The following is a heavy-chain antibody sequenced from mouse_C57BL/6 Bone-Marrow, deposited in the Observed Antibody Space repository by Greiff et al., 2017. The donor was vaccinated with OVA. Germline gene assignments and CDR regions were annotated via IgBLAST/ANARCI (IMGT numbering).Heavy chain of an antibody. CDR1: GYTFTSYW. V-gene: IGHV1-69*01. D-gene: IGHD1-1*01. CDR2: IDPSDSYT. J-gene: IGHJ2*01. CDR3: AKGDYGSDFDY. Sequence: QVQLQQPGAELVMPGASVKLSCKASGYTFTSYWMHWVKQRPGQGLEWIGEIDPSDSYTNYNQKFKGKSTLTVDKSSSTAYMQLSSLTSEDSAVDDCAKGDYGSDFDYWGQGTTLTVSS.